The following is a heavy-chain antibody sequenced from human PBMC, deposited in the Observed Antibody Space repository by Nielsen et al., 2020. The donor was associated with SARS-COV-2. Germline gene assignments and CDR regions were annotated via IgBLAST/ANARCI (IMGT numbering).Heavy chain of an antibody. Sequence: GESLKISCKGLGYSFTSSWIGRVRQTPGKGLEWVGSIYPGDSDTKYSPSFQGQVTISADKSINNAYLQWNSLQASDTAMYYCARGANGHYYYYYMDVWGEGTTVTVSS. D-gene: IGHD4/OR15-4a*01. J-gene: IGHJ6*03. CDR2: IYPGDSDT. CDR3: ARGANGHYYYYYMDV. CDR1: GYSFTSSW. V-gene: IGHV5-51*01.